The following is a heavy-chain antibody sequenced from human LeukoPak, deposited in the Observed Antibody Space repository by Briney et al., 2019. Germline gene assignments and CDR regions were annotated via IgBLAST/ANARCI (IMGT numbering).Heavy chain of an antibody. Sequence: GGSLRLSCAASGFTFSHYGLHWVRQAPGKGLERVAVIWYDGSNKYYADSVKGRFTISRDNSKNTLYLQMNSLRAEDTALYYCARASLWSGDLRGAPHDAFDIWGQGTLVTVSS. V-gene: IGHV3-33*01. CDR1: GFTFSHYG. J-gene: IGHJ3*02. CDR2: IWYDGSNK. D-gene: IGHD3-10*01. CDR3: ARASLWSGDLRGAPHDAFDI.